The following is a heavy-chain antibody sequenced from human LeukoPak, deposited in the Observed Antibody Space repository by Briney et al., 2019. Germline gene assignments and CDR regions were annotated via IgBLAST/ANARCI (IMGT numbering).Heavy chain of an antibody. J-gene: IGHJ5*02. CDR2: IYYSGST. V-gene: IGHV4-30-4*01. Sequence: SETLSFTCTVSGGSISSGDYYWSWIRQPPGTRLEWIGYIYYSGSTYYNPSLKSRVTISVDTSKNQFSLKLSSVTAADTAVYYCARVLKLSNWFDPWGQGTLVTVSS. CDR1: GGSISSGDYY. D-gene: IGHD5-24*01. CDR3: ARVLKLSNWFDP.